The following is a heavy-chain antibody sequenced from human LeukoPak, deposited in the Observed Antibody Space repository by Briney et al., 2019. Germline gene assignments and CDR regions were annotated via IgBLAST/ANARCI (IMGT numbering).Heavy chain of an antibody. J-gene: IGHJ4*02. Sequence: GRSLRLSCAASGFTFNSYGMHWVRQAPGKGLEVLAVIYYDGSDKFYGDSVKGRFTISRDNSKNTLYLQMNSLRAEDTAVYYCARGGLTAAAIDYGGQGTLVTVSS. CDR2: IYYDGSDK. CDR3: ARGGLTAAAIDY. V-gene: IGHV3-33*01. D-gene: IGHD2-2*01. CDR1: GFTFNSYG.